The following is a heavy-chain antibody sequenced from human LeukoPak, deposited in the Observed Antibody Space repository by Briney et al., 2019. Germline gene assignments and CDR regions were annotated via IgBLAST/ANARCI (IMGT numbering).Heavy chain of an antibody. CDR3: ARALVDTTMVLEDGYFDY. CDR1: GFTFSSYA. Sequence: PGGSLRLSCAASGFTFSSYAMSWIRQPPGKGLEWIGEINHSGSTNYNPSLKSRVTISVDTSKNQFSLKLSSVTAADTAVYYCARALVDTTMVLEDGYFDYWGQGTLVTVSS. V-gene: IGHV4-34*01. D-gene: IGHD5-18*01. CDR2: INHSGST. J-gene: IGHJ4*02.